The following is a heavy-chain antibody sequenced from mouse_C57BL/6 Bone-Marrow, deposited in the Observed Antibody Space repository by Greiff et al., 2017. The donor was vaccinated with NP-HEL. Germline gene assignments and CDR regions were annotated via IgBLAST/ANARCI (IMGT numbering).Heavy chain of an antibody. CDR3: ARSLYYGTPYYYAMDY. CDR2: ISNGGGST. D-gene: IGHD1-1*01. V-gene: IGHV5-12*01. J-gene: IGHJ4*01. Sequence: EVPLVESGGGLVQPGGSLKLSCAASGFTFSDYYMYWVRQTPEKRLEWVAYISNGGGSTYYPDTVKGRFTISRDNAKNTLYLQMSRLKSEDTAMYYCARSLYYGTPYYYAMDYWGQGTSVTVSS. CDR1: GFTFSDYY.